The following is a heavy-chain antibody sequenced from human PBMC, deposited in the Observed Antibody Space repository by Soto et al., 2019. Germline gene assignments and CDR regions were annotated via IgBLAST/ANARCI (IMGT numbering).Heavy chain of an antibody. Sequence: GGSLRLSCAASGFIFSSCWMHWVRQAPGKGPVWVSRLNSDGRITDYADSVKGRFTVSRDNAKNTLYLQMHSLRAEDTAMYYCARGDCSTTSYYQGDWLDPWGQGTLVTVS. V-gene: IGHV3-74*01. CDR3: ARGDCSTTSYYQGDWLDP. CDR2: LNSDGRIT. J-gene: IGHJ5*02. D-gene: IGHD2-2*01. CDR1: GFIFSSCW.